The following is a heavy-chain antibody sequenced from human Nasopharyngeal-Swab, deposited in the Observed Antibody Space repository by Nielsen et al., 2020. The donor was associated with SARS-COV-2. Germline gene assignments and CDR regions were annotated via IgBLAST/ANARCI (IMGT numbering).Heavy chain of an antibody. CDR1: GFSLSSSGVA. CDR3: AYRRTNYEFDS. Sequence: SGPTLVKPTQTLTLTCTFSGFSLSSSGVAVGWIRQPPGKALAWLAPIFWDDDKRYSPSLKSRLTITKDTSKNQVVLIMTNMDPVDTATYYCAYRRTNYEFDSWGQGTLVTVSS. J-gene: IGHJ4*02. V-gene: IGHV2-5*02. D-gene: IGHD1-7*01. CDR2: IFWDDDK.